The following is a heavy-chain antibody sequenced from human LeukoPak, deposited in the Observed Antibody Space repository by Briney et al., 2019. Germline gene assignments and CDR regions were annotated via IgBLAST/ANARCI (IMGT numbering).Heavy chain of an antibody. J-gene: IGHJ5*02. CDR3: ARGLVSSSGWFDP. D-gene: IGHD6-13*01. CDR2: INHSGST. Sequence: KPSETLSLTCAVYGGPFSGYYWSWIRQPPGKGLEWSGEINHSGSTNYNPSLKSRVTISVDTSKNQFSLKLSSVTAADTAVYYCARGLVSSSGWFDPWGQGTLVTVSS. V-gene: IGHV4-34*01. CDR1: GGPFSGYY.